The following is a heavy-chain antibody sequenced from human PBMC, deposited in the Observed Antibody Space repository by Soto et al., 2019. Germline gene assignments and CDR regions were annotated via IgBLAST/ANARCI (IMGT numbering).Heavy chain of an antibody. CDR1: GYTFGNND. Sequence: ASVKVSCKASGYTFGNNDISWVRQATGQGLEWMGWMNPNSGNTGYAQKFRGRVSMTRNTSITTAYLELSSLRSDDTAIYYCARMATSGTLNWFDPWGQGTLLTVSS. CDR2: MNPNSGNT. J-gene: IGHJ5*02. V-gene: IGHV1-8*01. CDR3: ARMATSGTLNWFDP.